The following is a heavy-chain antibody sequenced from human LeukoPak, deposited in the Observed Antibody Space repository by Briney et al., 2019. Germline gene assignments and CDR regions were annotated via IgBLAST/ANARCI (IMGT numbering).Heavy chain of an antibody. J-gene: IGHJ4*02. CDR2: IDSSGGYM. CDR1: GFTFNTYS. V-gene: IGHV3-21*06. CDR3: LRGDRRDY. Sequence: GGSLRLSCEASGFTFNTYSMNWARQAPGKGLEWVSSIDSSGGYMFYADSVKGRFIISRDNAKDSLYPQMNSLRVEDTAVYYCLRGDRRDYWGQGTLVTVSS.